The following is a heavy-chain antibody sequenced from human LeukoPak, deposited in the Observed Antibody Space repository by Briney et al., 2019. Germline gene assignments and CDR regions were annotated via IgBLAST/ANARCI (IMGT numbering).Heavy chain of an antibody. CDR1: GGSISSSNW. CDR3: ARDLLYYYDSSGYYSHDAFDI. J-gene: IGHJ3*02. CDR2: IYHSGST. Sequence: SETLSLTCAVSGGSISSSNWWSWVRQPPGKGLEWIGEIYHSGSTNYNPSLKSRVTISVDKSKNQFSLKLSSVTAADTAVYYCARDLLYYYDSSGYYSHDAFDIWGQGTMVTVSS. D-gene: IGHD3-22*01. V-gene: IGHV4-4*02.